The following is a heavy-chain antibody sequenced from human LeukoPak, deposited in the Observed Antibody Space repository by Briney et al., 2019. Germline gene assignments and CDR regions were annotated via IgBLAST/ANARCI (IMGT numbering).Heavy chain of an antibody. J-gene: IGHJ4*02. V-gene: IGHV4-59*01. D-gene: IGHD3-10*01. CDR2: IYYSGST. Sequence: SETLSLTCTVSGGSISSYHWSWIRQPPGKGLEWIGYIYYSGSTNYNPSLKSRVTMSIDTSKNQFSLKLSSVTAADTAVYYCARVLYYYGSGSYYNVYYFDYWGQGTLVTVSS. CDR3: ARVLYYYGSGSYYNVYYFDY. CDR1: GGSISSYH.